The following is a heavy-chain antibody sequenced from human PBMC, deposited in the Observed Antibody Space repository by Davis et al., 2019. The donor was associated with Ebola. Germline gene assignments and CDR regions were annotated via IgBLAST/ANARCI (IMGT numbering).Heavy chain of an antibody. CDR3: AWGLRGYTFLDY. Sequence: GESLKISCKGSGYTFPSYWIILARQKPGKGREWMGRIDPSDSYTDYNQPFQGHVTISAVKSIRTAYLQWNSLKASDTAMYYCAWGLRGYTFLDYWGQGTLVTVSS. D-gene: IGHD5-18*01. CDR2: IDPSDSYT. V-gene: IGHV5-10-1*01. J-gene: IGHJ4*02. CDR1: GYTFPSYW.